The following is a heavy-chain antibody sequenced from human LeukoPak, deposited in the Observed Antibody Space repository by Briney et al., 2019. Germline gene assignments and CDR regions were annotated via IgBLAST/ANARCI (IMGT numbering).Heavy chain of an antibody. D-gene: IGHD2-15*01. CDR2: IYPSDSDT. V-gene: IGHV5-51*01. Sequence: GESLKISCKGSGYRFTSYWIGWVRQMPGKGLEWMGIIYPSDSDTRYSPSFQGQVTISADKSTSTAYLQWTSLTASDTAMYYCARRHCSGGSCYSHFDYWGQGTLVTVSS. CDR1: GYRFTSYW. J-gene: IGHJ4*02. CDR3: ARRHCSGGSCYSHFDY.